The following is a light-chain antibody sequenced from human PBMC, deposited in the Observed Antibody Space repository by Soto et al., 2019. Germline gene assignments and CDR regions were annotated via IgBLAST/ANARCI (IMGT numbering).Light chain of an antibody. CDR2: EVS. CDR1: SSDLGSYDL. Sequence: QSALTQPASVSGSPGQSITISCTGTSSDLGSYDLVSWYQQHAGKAPKLMFYEVSTRPSGVTNRFSGSKSGNTASLTSSRHEAEDEAEYYCCYHAGSSTHVVFGGGTELTV. V-gene: IGLV2-23*02. J-gene: IGLJ2*01. CDR3: CYHAGSSTHVV.